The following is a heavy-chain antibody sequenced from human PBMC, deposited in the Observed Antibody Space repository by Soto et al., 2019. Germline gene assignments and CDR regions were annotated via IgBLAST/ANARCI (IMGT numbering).Heavy chain of an antibody. D-gene: IGHD3-3*01. J-gene: IGHJ1*01. CDR2: INHIGNT. Sequence: QVQLQQWAAGLLKPSETLSLTCGVYGGSFMGYNWTWIRQPPGKGLAWIGEINHIGNTNSITSLKSRVNISVDASKNQVALKMSYVTAADSAVYYCARCRRFLDEFQYWGQGTLVTVSS. CDR1: GGSFMGYN. V-gene: IGHV4-34*01. CDR3: ARCRRFLDEFQY.